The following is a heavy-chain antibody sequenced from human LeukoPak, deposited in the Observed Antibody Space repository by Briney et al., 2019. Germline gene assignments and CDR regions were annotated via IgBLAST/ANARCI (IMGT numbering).Heavy chain of an antibody. D-gene: IGHD3-3*01. CDR1: GYTLTELS. J-gene: IGHJ6*03. CDR2: FDPEDGET. CDR3: ARDGVGYYMDV. V-gene: IGHV1-24*01. Sequence: ASGKLCRKVSGYTLTELSMHWVRQAPGTGLEWMGGFDPEDGETIYAQTFQGRVTMTEDTSTDTAYMELSSLRSEVTAVYYCARDGVGYYMDVGGKGNTLTISS.